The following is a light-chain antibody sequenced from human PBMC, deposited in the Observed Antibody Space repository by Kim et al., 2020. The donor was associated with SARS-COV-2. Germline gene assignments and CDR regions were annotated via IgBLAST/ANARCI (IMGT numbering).Light chain of an antibody. CDR1: KLGDKR. J-gene: IGLJ1*01. Sequence: SYELTQPLSLSVSPGQTASITCSGDKLGDKRACWYQQKPGQSPVLLIYQDNKRPSVIPERFSASNSGNTATLTISETQAMDEADYYCRAWDNGTAVFGTGTKVTVL. CDR3: RAWDNGTAV. V-gene: IGLV3-1*01. CDR2: QDN.